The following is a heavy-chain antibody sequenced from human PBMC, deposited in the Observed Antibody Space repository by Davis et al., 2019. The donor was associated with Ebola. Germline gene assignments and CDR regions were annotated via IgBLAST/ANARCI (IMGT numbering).Heavy chain of an antibody. CDR1: GYTFTSYG. D-gene: IGHD6-19*01. Sequence: ASVKVSCKASGYTFTSYGISWVRQAPGQGLEWMGWISAYNGNTNYAQKLQGRVTMTTDTSTSTAYMELSSLRSEDTAVYYCARDLNGIAVAGYFDYWGQGTLVTVSS. V-gene: IGHV1-18*01. CDR3: ARDLNGIAVAGYFDY. J-gene: IGHJ4*02. CDR2: ISAYNGNT.